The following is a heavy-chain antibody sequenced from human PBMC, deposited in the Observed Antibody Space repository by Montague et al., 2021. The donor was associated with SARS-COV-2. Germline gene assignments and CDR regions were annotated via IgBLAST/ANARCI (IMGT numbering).Heavy chain of an antibody. CDR1: GGSFSGYY. D-gene: IGHD6-13*01. Sequence: SETLSLTCAVYGGSFSGYYWSWIRQPPGKGLEWIGEINHSGSTNYNPFLKSRVTISVDTSKNQFSLKLSSVTAADTAVYYCARFPSSSWYRGFDYWGQGTLVTVSS. V-gene: IGHV4-34*01. CDR2: INHSGST. J-gene: IGHJ4*02. CDR3: ARFPSSSWYRGFDY.